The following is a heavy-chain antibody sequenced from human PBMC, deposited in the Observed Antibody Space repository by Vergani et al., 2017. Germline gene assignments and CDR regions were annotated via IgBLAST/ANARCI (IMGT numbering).Heavy chain of an antibody. J-gene: IGHJ5*02. CDR2: IIPIFGTA. D-gene: IGHD4-11*01. Sequence: QVQLVQSGAEVKKPGSSVKVSCKASGGTFSSYAISWVRQAPGQGLEWMGGIIPIFGTANYAQKFQGRVTITADESTSTAYMERSSLRSEDTAVYYCARGYFEYSNFSFRIGWFDPWGQGTLVTVSS. CDR1: GGTFSSYA. V-gene: IGHV1-69*01. CDR3: ARGYFEYSNFSFRIGWFDP.